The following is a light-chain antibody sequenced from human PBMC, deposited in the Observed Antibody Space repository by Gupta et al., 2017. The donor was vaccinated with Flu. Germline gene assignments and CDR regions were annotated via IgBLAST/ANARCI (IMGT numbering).Light chain of an antibody. Sequence: SITISCTGTSSDVGVYDYVSWYQQHPGKVPKLMIYEVSYRPSGVSNRFSGSKSGNTASLTISGLQAEDEADYYCTSYTRSRTRVFGGGTKLTVL. J-gene: IGLJ3*02. CDR2: EVS. CDR3: TSYTRSRTRV. V-gene: IGLV2-14*03. CDR1: SSDVGVYDY.